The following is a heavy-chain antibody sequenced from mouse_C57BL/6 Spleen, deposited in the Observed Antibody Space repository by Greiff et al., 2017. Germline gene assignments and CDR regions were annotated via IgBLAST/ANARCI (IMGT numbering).Heavy chain of an antibody. Sequence: DVKLQESGAELVRPGASVKLSCTASGFNIKDDYMHWVKQRPEQGLEWIGWIDPENGDTEYASKFQGKATITADTSSNTAYLQLSSLTSEDTAVYYCTTRGSSYYFDYWGQGTTLTVSS. D-gene: IGHD1-1*01. V-gene: IGHV14-4*01. CDR3: TTRGSSYYFDY. CDR1: GFNIKDDY. J-gene: IGHJ2*01. CDR2: IDPENGDT.